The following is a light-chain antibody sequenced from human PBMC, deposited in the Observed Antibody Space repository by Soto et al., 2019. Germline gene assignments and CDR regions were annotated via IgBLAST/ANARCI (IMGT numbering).Light chain of an antibody. J-gene: IGLJ2*01. CDR2: GDN. CDR1: NSNIGAGYD. CDR3: QSYDSSLHVI. Sequence: QSVLTQPPSVSGAPGQRVTISCTGSNSNIGAGYDVHWYQQFPGTAPKLLIYGDNNRPSGVPDRFSGSKSGTSASLAITGLQAEDEADYYCQSYDSSLHVIFGGGTKLTVL. V-gene: IGLV1-40*01.